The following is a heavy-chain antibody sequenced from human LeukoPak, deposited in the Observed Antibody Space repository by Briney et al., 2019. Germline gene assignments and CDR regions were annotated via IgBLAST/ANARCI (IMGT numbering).Heavy chain of an antibody. Sequence: GGSLRLSCAASGFTFSSYWMSWVRQAPGKGLEWVANIKQDGSEKYYVDSVKGRFTISRDNAKNSLYLQMNSLRAEDTAVYSCARGYYSGSGSYFDYWGQGTLVTVSS. CDR1: GFTFSSYW. D-gene: IGHD3-10*01. J-gene: IGHJ4*02. V-gene: IGHV3-7*02. CDR2: IKQDGSEK. CDR3: ARGYYSGSGSYFDY.